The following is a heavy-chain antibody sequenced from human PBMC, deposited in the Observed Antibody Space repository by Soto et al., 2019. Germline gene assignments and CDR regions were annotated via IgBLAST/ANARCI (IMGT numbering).Heavy chain of an antibody. Sequence: EVQLLESGGGLVQPGGSLRLSCAASGFTFSSYAMSWVRQAPGKGLEWVSAMSGSGGSTYYADSVKGRFTISRDNSKNTLYLQMNSLRAEDTAVYYCAKLSRVDIVVVVAAPNWFDPWGQGTLVTVSS. CDR1: GFTFSSYA. D-gene: IGHD2-15*01. CDR3: AKLSRVDIVVVVAAPNWFDP. V-gene: IGHV3-23*01. CDR2: MSGSGGST. J-gene: IGHJ5*02.